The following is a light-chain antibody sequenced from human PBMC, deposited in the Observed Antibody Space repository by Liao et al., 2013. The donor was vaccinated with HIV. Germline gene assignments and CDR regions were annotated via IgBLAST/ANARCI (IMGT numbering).Light chain of an antibody. CDR3: QAWDSSLVV. J-gene: IGLJ2*01. V-gene: IGLV3-1*01. CDR1: KLGNKY. Sequence: SYELTQPPSVSVSPGQTATITCSGDKLGNKYVCWYQQKAGQSPVLVIYQDNKRHSGIPERFSGSNSGNTATLTISGTQPMDEADYYCQAWDSSLVVFGGGTKLTVL. CDR2: QDN.